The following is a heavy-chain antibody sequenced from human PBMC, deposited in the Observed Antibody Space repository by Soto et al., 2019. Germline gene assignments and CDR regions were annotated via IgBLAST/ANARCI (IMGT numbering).Heavy chain of an antibody. Sequence: NPSETLSLTCTVSGGSISSSSYYWGWIRQPPGKGLEWIGSIYYSGSTYYNPSLKSRVTISVDTSKNQFSLKLSSVTAADTAVYYCARHDHGSGSYYAPDQYYMDVWGKGTTVTVSS. CDR2: IYYSGST. J-gene: IGHJ6*03. V-gene: IGHV4-39*01. CDR1: GGSISSSSYY. CDR3: ARHDHGSGSYYAPDQYYMDV. D-gene: IGHD3-10*01.